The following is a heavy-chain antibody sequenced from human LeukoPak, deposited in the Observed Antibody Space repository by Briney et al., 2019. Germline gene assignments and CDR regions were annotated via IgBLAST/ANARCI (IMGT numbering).Heavy chain of an antibody. V-gene: IGHV4-4*07. D-gene: IGHD3-10*01. CDR3: ARVHIVTGTYFDS. Sequence: SETLSLTCTVSGDSLSGYSWSWLRQPAGKALDWIGRIYSSYFTEYNLSLDGRVTMSIDTSKNQFSLMLDSVTAADTAVYYCARVHIVTGTYFDSWGQGALVTVSS. J-gene: IGHJ4*02. CDR2: IYSSYFT. CDR1: GDSLSGYS.